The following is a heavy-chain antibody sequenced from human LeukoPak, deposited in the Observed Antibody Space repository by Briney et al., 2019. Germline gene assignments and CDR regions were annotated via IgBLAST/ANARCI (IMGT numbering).Heavy chain of an antibody. CDR1: GYTFTSYY. D-gene: IGHD2-15*01. J-gene: IGHJ4*02. Sequence: ASVKVSCKASGYTFTSYYMHWVRQAPGQGLEWMGIINPSGGSTSYAQKFQGRVTMTRDTSISTAYMELSRLRSDDTAVYYCARDQEVAQGIDYWGQGTLVTVSS. V-gene: IGHV1-46*01. CDR2: INPSGGST. CDR3: ARDQEVAQGIDY.